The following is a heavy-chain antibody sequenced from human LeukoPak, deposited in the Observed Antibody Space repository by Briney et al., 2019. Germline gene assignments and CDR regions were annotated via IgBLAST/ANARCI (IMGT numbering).Heavy chain of an antibody. CDR2: INPSGGST. CDR1: GYTFTSYY. Sequence: ASVKVSCKASGYTFTSYYMHWVRQAPGQGLEWMGIINPSGGSTSYAQKFQGRVTMTRDTSTSTAYMELRSLRSDDTAVYYCARGDYYYYYYMDVWGKGTTVTVSS. J-gene: IGHJ6*03. CDR3: ARGDYYYYYYMDV. V-gene: IGHV1-46*01.